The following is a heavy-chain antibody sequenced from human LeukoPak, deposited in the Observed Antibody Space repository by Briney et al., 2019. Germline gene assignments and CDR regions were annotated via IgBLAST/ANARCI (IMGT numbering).Heavy chain of an antibody. CDR2: IYYTGST. V-gene: IGHV4-39*07. Sequence: PSETLSLTCSVSGGPISNTSYYWGWIRQPPGKGLEWIGYIYYTGSTYYNPSLKSRVTISVDTSKKQFSLKVRSVTAADTAVYYCARDNYYDRSGYTDYWGQGTLVTVSS. J-gene: IGHJ4*02. CDR3: ARDNYYDRSGYTDY. D-gene: IGHD3-22*01. CDR1: GGPISNTSYY.